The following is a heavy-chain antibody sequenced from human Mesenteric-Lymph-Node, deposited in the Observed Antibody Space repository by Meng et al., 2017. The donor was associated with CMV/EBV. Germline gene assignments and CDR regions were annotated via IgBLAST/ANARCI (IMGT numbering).Heavy chain of an antibody. D-gene: IGHD2-2*01. Sequence: GESLKISCAASGFTFSNYWMHWVRQAPGKGLLWVSRINGDGSITTYADSVKGRFTISRDTSRNTLYLQMNSLRAEDTAVYYCAREPYCSSTSCSADYWGQGTLVTVSS. CDR3: AREPYCSSTSCSADY. V-gene: IGHV3-74*01. CDR1: GFTFSNYW. J-gene: IGHJ4*02. CDR2: INGDGSIT.